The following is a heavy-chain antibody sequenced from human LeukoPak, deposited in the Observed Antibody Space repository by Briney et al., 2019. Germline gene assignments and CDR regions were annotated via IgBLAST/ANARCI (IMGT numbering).Heavy chain of an antibody. CDR3: ATGLAVAGLGDY. CDR2: FDPEDGET. CDR1: GYTLTELS. D-gene: IGHD6-19*01. J-gene: IGHJ4*02. V-gene: IGHV1-24*01. Sequence: ASVKVSCKVSGYTLTELSMHWVRQAPGKGLEWMGGFDPEDGETIYAQKFQGRVTMTEDTSTDTAYMELSSLRSEDTAVYYCATGLAVAGLGDYWGQGTLVTVSS.